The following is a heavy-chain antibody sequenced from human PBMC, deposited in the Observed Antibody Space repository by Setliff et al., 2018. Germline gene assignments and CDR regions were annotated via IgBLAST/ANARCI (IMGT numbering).Heavy chain of an antibody. V-gene: IGHV4-39*01. CDR3: ARLYYFCSGGSCYSGYSGYYYYMDV. Sequence: SETLSLTCTVSGGSISSRNYYWGWIRQPPGKGLEWIGSIYYSGSTYYNPSLKGRITISVDTSKKQFSLKLSAVTAADTAGYYCARLYYFCSGGSCYSGYSGYYYYMDVWGKGTTVTVSS. CDR1: GGSISSRNYY. D-gene: IGHD2-15*01. CDR2: IYYSGST. J-gene: IGHJ6*03.